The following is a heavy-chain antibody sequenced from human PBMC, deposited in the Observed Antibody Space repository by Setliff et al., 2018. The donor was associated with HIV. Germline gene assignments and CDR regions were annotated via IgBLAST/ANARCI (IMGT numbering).Heavy chain of an antibody. CDR1: GDSVSSASYY. Sequence: PSETLSLTCTVSGDSVSSASYYWSWIRQPPGKGLEWIGYICYSGTTKYNPSLKSRVTISVDTSKNQFSLKLSSVTAADTAVYYCASEAWTSYRSSSGYYYYYMDVWGKGTTVTVSS. D-gene: IGHD6-6*01. CDR3: ASEAWTSYRSSSGYYYYYMDV. J-gene: IGHJ6*03. V-gene: IGHV4-61*01. CDR2: ICYSGTT.